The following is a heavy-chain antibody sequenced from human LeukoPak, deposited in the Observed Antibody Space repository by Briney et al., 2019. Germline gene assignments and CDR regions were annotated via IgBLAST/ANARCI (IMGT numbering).Heavy chain of an antibody. CDR2: INHSGST. D-gene: IGHD3-3*01. CDR1: GGSFSGYY. CDR3: ARGTTTIFGVVIPRKYNWFDP. J-gene: IGHJ5*02. Sequence: SETLSLTCAVYGGSFSGYYWSWIRQPPGKGLEWIGEINHSGSTNYNPSLKSRVTISVDTSKNQFSLKLSSVTAADTAVYYCARGTTTIFGVVIPRKYNWFDPWGQGTLVTVCS. V-gene: IGHV4-34*01.